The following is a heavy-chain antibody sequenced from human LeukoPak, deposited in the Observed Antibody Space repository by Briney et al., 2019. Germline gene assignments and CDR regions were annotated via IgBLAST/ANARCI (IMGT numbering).Heavy chain of an antibody. V-gene: IGHV3-30*04. D-gene: IGHD5-18*01. CDR1: GFTFSSYA. J-gene: IGHJ4*02. CDR3: ARGTGYSYGRPDDY. Sequence: SGGSLRLSCAASGFTFSSYAMHWVRQAPGKGLEWVAVISYDGSNKYYADSVKGRFIISRDNSKNTLYLQMNSLRAEDTAVYYCARGTGYSYGRPDDYWGQGTLVPVSS. CDR2: ISYDGSNK.